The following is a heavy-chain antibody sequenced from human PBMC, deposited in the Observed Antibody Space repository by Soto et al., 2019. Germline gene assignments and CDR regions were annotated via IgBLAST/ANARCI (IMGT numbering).Heavy chain of an antibody. CDR1: GYTFSSIG. CDR3: ARDLDGSGSYYTNY. D-gene: IGHD3-10*01. Sequence: ASVKVSCKTSGYTFSSIGITWVRQAPGQGLEWMGWISPYKGNTYYAQRLQGRVTMSTDTSTSTAYMELRSLRSDDTAVYFCARDLDGSGSYYTNYWGQGTLVTVS. CDR2: ISPYKGNT. V-gene: IGHV1-18*01. J-gene: IGHJ4*02.